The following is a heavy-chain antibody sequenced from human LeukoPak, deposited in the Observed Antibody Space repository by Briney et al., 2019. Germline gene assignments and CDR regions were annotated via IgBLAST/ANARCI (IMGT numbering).Heavy chain of an antibody. D-gene: IGHD5/OR15-5a*01. CDR1: RFTFSSYG. CDR2: IWYDGSNK. V-gene: IGHV3-30*02. Sequence: GGSLRLSCAASRFTFSSYGMHWVRQAPGKGLEWVAVIWYDGSNKYYADSVKGRFTISRDNSKNTLYLQMNSLRVEDTAVYYCLVWKHVFDRWGQGTLVTVSS. CDR3: LVWKHVFDR. J-gene: IGHJ5*02.